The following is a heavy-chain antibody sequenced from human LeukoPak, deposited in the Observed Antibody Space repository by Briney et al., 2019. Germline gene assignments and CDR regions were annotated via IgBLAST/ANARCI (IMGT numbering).Heavy chain of an antibody. V-gene: IGHV4-39*07. D-gene: IGHD3-16*01. Sequence: SETLSLTCTVSGGSISSSSYYWGWICQPPGKGLEWIGSIYYSGSTYYNPSLKSRVTISVDTSKNQFSLKLSSVTAADTAVYYCARVRDYYYYMDVWGKGTTVTVSS. CDR3: ARVRDYYYYMDV. CDR1: GGSISSSSYY. J-gene: IGHJ6*03. CDR2: IYYSGST.